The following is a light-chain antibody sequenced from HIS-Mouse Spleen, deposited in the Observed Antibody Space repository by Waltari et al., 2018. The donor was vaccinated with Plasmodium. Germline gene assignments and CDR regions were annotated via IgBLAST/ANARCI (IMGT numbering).Light chain of an antibody. CDR1: KLGDKY. J-gene: IGLJ2*01. V-gene: IGLV3-1*01. CDR3: QAWDSSTAVV. Sequence: SYELTQPPSVSVSPGQTASITCSGDKLGDKYACWYQQKPGQSPVLVIYHDSKRPSGIAERFSGSNSGNTATLTISGTQAMDEADYYCQAWDSSTAVVFGGGTKLTVL. CDR2: HDS.